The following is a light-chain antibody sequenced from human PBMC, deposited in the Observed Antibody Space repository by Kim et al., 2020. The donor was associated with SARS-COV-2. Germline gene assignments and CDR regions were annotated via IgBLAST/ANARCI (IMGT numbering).Light chain of an antibody. Sequence: QPALTQPPSVSGSPGQSVAISCTGTSSDVVGYDRVSWYQHPPGTAPKLIIYEVSHRPSGVPDRFSGSQSGNTASLTISGLQAEDEADYYCTSYTSSNTYVFGSGTKVTVL. CDR1: SSDVVGYDR. J-gene: IGLJ1*01. CDR2: EVS. CDR3: TSYTSSNTYV. V-gene: IGLV2-18*02.